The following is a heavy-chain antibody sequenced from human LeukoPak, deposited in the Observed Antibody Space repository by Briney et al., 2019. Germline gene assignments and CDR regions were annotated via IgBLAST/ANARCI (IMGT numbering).Heavy chain of an antibody. CDR2: ITWDGGTT. D-gene: IGHD2-2*01. CDR3: AKDICTRTSCHYYFDS. V-gene: IGHV3-43*01. J-gene: IGHJ4*02. CDR1: GFTFGDYP. Sequence: GGSLRLSCTASGFTFGDYPMYWVRQVPGKGLEWVTLITWDGGTTYYADSVKGRFTVSRDNSKNSLYLQMNNLRTEDTAFYYCAKDICTRTSCHYYFDSWGQGTLVTVSS.